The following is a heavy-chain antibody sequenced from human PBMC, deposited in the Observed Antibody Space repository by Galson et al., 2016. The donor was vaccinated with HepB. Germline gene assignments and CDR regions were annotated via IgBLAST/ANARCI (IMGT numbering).Heavy chain of an antibody. J-gene: IGHJ4*02. D-gene: IGHD3-10*01. CDR1: GFTFSSYA. CDR3: ARVGPSVYFFDY. Sequence: SLRLSCATSGFTFSSYAMSWVRQAPGKGLEWISSISGSGQNTYYRDSVEGRFTSSRDNSKNTLYLQMNSLRAEDTATYFCARVGPSVYFFDYWGQGALVTVSS. V-gene: IGHV3-23*01. CDR2: ISGSGQNT.